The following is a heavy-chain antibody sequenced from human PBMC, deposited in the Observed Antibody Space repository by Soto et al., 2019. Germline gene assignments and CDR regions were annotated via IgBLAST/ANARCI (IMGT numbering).Heavy chain of an antibody. D-gene: IGHD1-1*01. V-gene: IGHV3-73*01. J-gene: IGHJ4*02. CDR2: IRTEPYSYAA. Sequence: PGVSLRLSCAASGFTFSGSAMQWVRQASGKGLEWVGRIRTEPYSYAAAYAASVKGRFTIFRDDSKNTAYLQMNSLKTEDTAVYYCTRLLEHKSDNSDYWSQGTLVTGSS. CDR3: TRLLEHKSDNSDY. CDR1: GFTFSGSA.